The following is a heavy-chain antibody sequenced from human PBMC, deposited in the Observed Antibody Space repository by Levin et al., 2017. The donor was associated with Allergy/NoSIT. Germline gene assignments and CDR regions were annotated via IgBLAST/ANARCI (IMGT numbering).Heavy chain of an antibody. CDR3: ARGPTYYDFWSGQKYYYYGMDV. CDR1: GFTFSSYD. CDR2: IGTAGDT. Sequence: PGGSLRLSCAASGFTFSSYDMHWVRQATGKGLEWVSAIGTAGDTYYPGSVKGRFTISRENAKNSLYLQMNSLRAGDTAVYYCARGPTYYDFWSGQKYYYYGMDVWGQGTTVTVSS. J-gene: IGHJ6*02. D-gene: IGHD3-3*01. V-gene: IGHV3-13*01.